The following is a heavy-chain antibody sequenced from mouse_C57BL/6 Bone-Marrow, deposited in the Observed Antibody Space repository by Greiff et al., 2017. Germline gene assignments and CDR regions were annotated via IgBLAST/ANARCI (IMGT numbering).Heavy chain of an antibody. Sequence: VQLQQSGAELVKPGASVKLSCTASGFNIKDYYMHWVKQRTEQGLEWIGRIDPENGDTKYAPKFQGKATITADTSSNTAYLQLSSLTSEDTAVYYCARDGSSPFYYAMDYWGQGTSVPVSS. V-gene: IGHV14-2*01. CDR1: GFNIKDYY. CDR3: ARDGSSPFYYAMDY. D-gene: IGHD1-1*01. CDR2: IDPENGDT. J-gene: IGHJ4*01.